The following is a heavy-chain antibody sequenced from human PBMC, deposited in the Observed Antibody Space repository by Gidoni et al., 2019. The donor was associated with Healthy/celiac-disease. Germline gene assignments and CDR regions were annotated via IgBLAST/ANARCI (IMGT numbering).Heavy chain of an antibody. D-gene: IGHD6-6*01. J-gene: IGHJ4*02. CDR3: ARFQRIAARRRGYYFDY. CDR1: GYTFTGHY. CDR2: INPNSGGT. V-gene: IGHV1-2*02. Sequence: QVQLVQSGAEVKKPGASVKVSCKASGYTFTGHYMHWVRQAPGQGLEWMGWINPNSGGTNYAQKFQGRVTMTRDTSISTAYMELSRLRSDDTAVYYCARFQRIAARRRGYYFDYWGQGTLVTVSS.